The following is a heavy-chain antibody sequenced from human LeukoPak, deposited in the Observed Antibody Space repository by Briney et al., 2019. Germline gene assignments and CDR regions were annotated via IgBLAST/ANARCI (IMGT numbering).Heavy chain of an antibody. CDR3: ARLRYCSSTSCLYYFDY. V-gene: IGHV4-39*01. CDR1: GGSISDRSCY. CDR2: MYYSGGT. Sequence: SETLSLTCTASGGSISDRSCYWGWVRQPPGKGPEWVGNMYYSGGTYYNPSPQGRVPLSTGTSKNQFSLKPSSVAATDTAVYYCARLRYCSSTSCLYYFDYWGQGTLVTVSS. D-gene: IGHD2-2*01. J-gene: IGHJ4*02.